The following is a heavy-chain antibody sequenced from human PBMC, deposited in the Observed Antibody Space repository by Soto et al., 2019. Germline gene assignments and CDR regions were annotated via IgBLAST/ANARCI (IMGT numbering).Heavy chain of an antibody. Sequence: QVQLQESGPGLVKPSQTLSLTCAVSGGSISSGGYYWSWLRQPPGKGLEWIGYNYYSGRTYYTLSLMSRVTISLGTSKTQFSLRLSSVTAADTAVYYCARERVPGAIHHTWFDHWGQGTLVTVSS. J-gene: IGHJ5*02. D-gene: IGHD2-2*02. CDR3: ARERVPGAIHHTWFDH. V-gene: IGHV4-30-4*01. CDR1: GGSISSGGYY. CDR2: NYYSGRT.